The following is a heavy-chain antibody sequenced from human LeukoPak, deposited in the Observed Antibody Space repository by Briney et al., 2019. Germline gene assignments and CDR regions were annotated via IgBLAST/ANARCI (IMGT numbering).Heavy chain of an antibody. D-gene: IGHD1-26*01. CDR1: GFTVSSNY. CDR3: AKDRRDSGSYQIFDY. CDR2: ISGSGGST. Sequence: GGSLRLSCAASGFTVSSNYMSWVRQAPGKGLEWVSVISGSGGSTYYADSVKGRFTISRDNSKNTLYLQMNSLRAEDTAVYYCAKDRRDSGSYQIFDYWGQGTLVTVSS. V-gene: IGHV3-23*01. J-gene: IGHJ4*02.